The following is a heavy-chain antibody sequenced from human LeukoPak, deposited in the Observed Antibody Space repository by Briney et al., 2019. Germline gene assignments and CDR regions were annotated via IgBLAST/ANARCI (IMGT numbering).Heavy chain of an antibody. CDR2: INPSGGST. D-gene: IGHD5-24*01. J-gene: IGHJ4*02. Sequence: ASVKVSCKASGYTFTTYSMHWVRQAPGQGLEWMGIINPSGGSTSYAQKFQGRVTMTRDTSTSTVYMELSSLRSEDTAVYYCARPRDGYNYFDYWGQGILVTVSS. CDR3: ARPRDGYNYFDY. CDR1: GYTFTTYS. V-gene: IGHV1-46*01.